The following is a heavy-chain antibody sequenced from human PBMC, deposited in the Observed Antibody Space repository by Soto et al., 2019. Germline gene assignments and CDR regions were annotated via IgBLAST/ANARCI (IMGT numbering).Heavy chain of an antibody. Sequence: PSETLSLTCAVSGYSISSGYYWGWIRQPPGKGLEWIGYIYYSGSTYYNPSLKSRVTISVDTSKNQFSLKLSSVTAADTAVYYCARMTTVTTWIWFDPWGQGTLVTVSS. CDR2: IYYSGST. CDR3: ARMTTVTTWIWFDP. D-gene: IGHD4-4*01. CDR1: GYSISSGYY. V-gene: IGHV4-30-4*08. J-gene: IGHJ5*02.